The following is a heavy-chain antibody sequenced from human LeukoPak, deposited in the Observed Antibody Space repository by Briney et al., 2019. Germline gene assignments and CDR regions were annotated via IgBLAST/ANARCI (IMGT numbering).Heavy chain of an antibody. D-gene: IGHD5-12*01. CDR1: GGTFSSYA. CDR3: ARDDADSAYADGDY. V-gene: IGHV1-69*05. Sequence: ASVKVSCKASGGTFSSYAISWVRQAPGQGLEWMGRIIPIFGTANYAQKFQGRVTITTDESTSTAYMELSSLRSEDKAVYYCARDDADSAYADGDYWGQGTLVTVSS. J-gene: IGHJ4*02. CDR2: IIPIFGTA.